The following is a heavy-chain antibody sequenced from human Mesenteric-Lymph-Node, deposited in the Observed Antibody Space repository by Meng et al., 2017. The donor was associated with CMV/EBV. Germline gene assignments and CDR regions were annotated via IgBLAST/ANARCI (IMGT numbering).Heavy chain of an antibody. CDR2: INHSGST. D-gene: IGHD2-2*01. V-gene: IGHV4-34*01. Sequence: TLSLPCAVYGGSFSGYYWSWIRQPPGKGLEWIGEINHSGSTNYNPSLKSRVTISVDTSKNQFSLKLSSVTAADTAVYYCASGYPIGYWGQGTLVTVSS. CDR1: GGSFSGYY. J-gene: IGHJ4*02. CDR3: ASGYPIGY.